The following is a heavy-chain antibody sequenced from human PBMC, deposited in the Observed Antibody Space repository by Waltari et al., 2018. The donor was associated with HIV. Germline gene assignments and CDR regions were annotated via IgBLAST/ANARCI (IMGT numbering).Heavy chain of an antibody. CDR2: IDYSGGP. D-gene: IGHD6-13*01. V-gene: IGHV4-59*01. CDR1: GGSISSYY. J-gene: IGHJ4*02. CDR3: ARGIAAAGLTGYFDY. Sequence: QVQLQESGPGLVKPSETLSLTCTVSGGSISSYYWSWIRQPPGKGLEWIGYIDYSGGPNYNPSLKSRVTISVDTSKNQFSLKLSSVTAADTAVYYCARGIAAAGLTGYFDYWGQGTLVTVSS.